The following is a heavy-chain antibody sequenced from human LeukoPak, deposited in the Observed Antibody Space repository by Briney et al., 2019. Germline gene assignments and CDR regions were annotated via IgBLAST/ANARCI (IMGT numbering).Heavy chain of an antibody. CDR3: ARDGYSGSYGAFDI. D-gene: IGHD1-26*01. CDR2: INTNTGNP. J-gene: IGHJ3*02. V-gene: IGHV7-4-1*02. Sequence: GASVKVSCKASGYTFTSYAMNWVRQAPGQGLESMGWINTNTGNPTYAQGFTGRFVFSLDPSVSTAYLQISSLKAEDTAVYYCARDGYSGSYGAFDIWGQGTLVTVSS. CDR1: GYTFTSYA.